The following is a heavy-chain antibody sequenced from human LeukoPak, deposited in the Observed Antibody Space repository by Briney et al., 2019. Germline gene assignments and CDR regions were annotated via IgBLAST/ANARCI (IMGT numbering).Heavy chain of an antibody. J-gene: IGHJ5*02. Sequence: PSETLSLTCAVSGGSISSGGYSWSWIRQPPGKGLEWIGYIYYSGSTYYNPSLKSRVTISVDTSKNQFSLKLSSVTAADTAVYYCARGSNWFDPWGQGTLVTVSS. CDR3: ARGSNWFDP. V-gene: IGHV4-30-4*07. CDR2: IYYSGST. CDR1: GGSISSGGYS.